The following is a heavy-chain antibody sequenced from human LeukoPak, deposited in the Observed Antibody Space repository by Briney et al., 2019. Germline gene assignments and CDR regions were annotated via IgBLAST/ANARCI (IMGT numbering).Heavy chain of an antibody. CDR3: ARGSSRGYAFDI. V-gene: IGHV1-69*13. J-gene: IGHJ3*02. Sequence: ASVKVSCKASGGTFSSYAISWVRQAPGQGLEWMGGIIPIFGKANYAQKFQGRVTITADESTSTAYMELSSLRSEDTAVYYCARGSSRGYAFDIWGQGTMVTVSS. CDR1: GGTFSSYA. CDR2: IIPIFGKA. D-gene: IGHD6-13*01.